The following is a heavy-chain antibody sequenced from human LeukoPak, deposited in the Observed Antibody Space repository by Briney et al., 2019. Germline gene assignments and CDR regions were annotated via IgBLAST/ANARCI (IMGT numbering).Heavy chain of an antibody. V-gene: IGHV3-43*02. CDR3: AKDITGSDY. D-gene: IGHD2-8*02. Sequence: GGSLRLSCAASGFTFDDYAMQWVRQAPGEGLEWVSLISVDGGSTYYADPVKGRFTISRDNSKNSLYLQMNGLRTEDSALYYCAKDITGSDYWGQGTLVTVSS. CDR1: GFTFDDYA. J-gene: IGHJ4*02. CDR2: ISVDGGST.